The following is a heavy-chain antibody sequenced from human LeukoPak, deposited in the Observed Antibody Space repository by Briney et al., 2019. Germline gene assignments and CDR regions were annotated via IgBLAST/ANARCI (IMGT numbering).Heavy chain of an antibody. D-gene: IGHD3-9*01. Sequence: GGSLRLSCAASGFTFSSYWMHWVRQAPGKGLVWVSRINSDGSSTSYADSVKGRFTISRDNAKNSLYLQMNSLRAEDTAVYYWARDLDDILTGYYKGSFDYWGQGTLVTVSS. CDR2: INSDGSST. V-gene: IGHV3-74*01. CDR1: GFTFSSYW. CDR3: ARDLDDILTGYYKGSFDY. J-gene: IGHJ4*02.